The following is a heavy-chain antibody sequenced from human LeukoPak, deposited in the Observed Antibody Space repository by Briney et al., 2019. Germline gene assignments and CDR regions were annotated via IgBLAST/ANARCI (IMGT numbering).Heavy chain of an antibody. J-gene: IGHJ4*02. CDR1: GYTFTGYY. Sequence: ASVKVSCKASGYTFTGYYVHWVRQAPGQGLEWMGWINPNSGGTSYAQNFQGRVTMTRDTSVTTAYMELSSLTSDDTAVYYCARLLQGVAGTWGYWGQGTLVTVS. V-gene: IGHV1-2*02. CDR2: INPNSGGT. CDR3: ARLLQGVAGTWGY. D-gene: IGHD6-19*01.